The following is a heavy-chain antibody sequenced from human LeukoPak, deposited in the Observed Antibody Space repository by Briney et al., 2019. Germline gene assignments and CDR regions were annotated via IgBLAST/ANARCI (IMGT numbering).Heavy chain of an antibody. Sequence: SETLSLTCAVAGHSISSGYDWGWIRQPPGKGLEWIGSIYHSGSTYYNPSLKSRVTISVDTSKNQFSLKLSSVTAADTAVYYCARHLGYCSSTSCYNPKFDYWGQGTLVTVSS. J-gene: IGHJ4*02. D-gene: IGHD2-2*01. CDR3: ARHLGYCSSTSCYNPKFDY. V-gene: IGHV4-38-2*01. CDR1: GHSISSGYD. CDR2: IYHSGST.